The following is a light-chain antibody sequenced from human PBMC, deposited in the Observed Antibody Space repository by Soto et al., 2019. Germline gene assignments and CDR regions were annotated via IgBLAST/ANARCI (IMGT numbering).Light chain of an antibody. V-gene: IGKV3-15*01. CDR3: QQYNNGPLYT. CDR1: QSVSSN. Sequence: EIVMTQSPATLSVSPGERATLSCRASQSVSSNLAWYQQKPGQAPRLLIYGASTRATGIPARFSGSGSGTEFTLTISSLQSEDFAVYYCQQYNNGPLYTFVHGTKLEIK. J-gene: IGKJ2*01. CDR2: GAS.